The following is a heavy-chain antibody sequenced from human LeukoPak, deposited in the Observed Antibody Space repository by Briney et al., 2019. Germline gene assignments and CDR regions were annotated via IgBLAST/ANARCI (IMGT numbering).Heavy chain of an antibody. CDR3: ARGDGYNFFDY. V-gene: IGHV3-53*01. J-gene: IGHJ4*02. D-gene: IGHD5-24*01. CDR1: GFSVTNNY. Sequence: GGSLRLSCAVSGFSVTNNYMSWVRQAPGKGLEWVSVFYVGGATYYADSVKGRFTLSRDNSENTLYLQMKSLRAEDTAVYYCARGDGYNFFDYWGQGTLVTVSS. CDR2: FYVGGAT.